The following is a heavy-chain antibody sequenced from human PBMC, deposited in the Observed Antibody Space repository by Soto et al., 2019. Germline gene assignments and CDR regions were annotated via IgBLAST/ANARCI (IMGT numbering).Heavy chain of an antibody. CDR1: GFTFDDYA. CDR3: VKVSYSSLTTLGSAFDV. Sequence: QLVESGGGLVQPGRSLRLSCAASGFTFDDYAMHWARQAPGKGLEWVSGISWSGDNMAYADSVKGRFITSRDNVKNSLYLQMNSLRVEDTALYHCVKVSYSSLTTLGSAFDVWGQGTMVTVS. D-gene: IGHD4-4*01. V-gene: IGHV3-9*01. CDR2: ISWSGDNM. J-gene: IGHJ3*01.